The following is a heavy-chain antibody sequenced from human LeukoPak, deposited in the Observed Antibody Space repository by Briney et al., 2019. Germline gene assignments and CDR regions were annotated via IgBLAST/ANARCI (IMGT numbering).Heavy chain of an antibody. V-gene: IGHV3-7*01. CDR3: ARDGVVGLGVSWTGF. D-gene: IGHD2-15*01. CDR1: GSTFSSYW. CDR2: IKEDGSEK. J-gene: IGHJ1*01. Sequence: GGSLRLSCAAAGSTFSSYWMSWVRQAPGKGMEWVANIKEDGSEKYYVDSVKGRFTISRDNDKNPPFIQMNSLRAEDTAVYYCARDGVVGLGVSWTGFWGRGTRVSVSS.